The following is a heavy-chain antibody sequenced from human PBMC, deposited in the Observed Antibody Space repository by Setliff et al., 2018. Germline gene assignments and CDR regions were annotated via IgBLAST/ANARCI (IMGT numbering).Heavy chain of an antibody. CDR2: INHRGST. Sequence: PSETLSLTCAAYGGTFSDYHWTWIRQSPEKGLEWIGEINHRGSTNYNPSLKSRVTISIDTSKDQFSLTLSSVTAADTAVYYCARGRGTPSYNFWIFDFWSQGTLVTVSS. CDR3: ARGRGTPSYNFWIFDF. CDR1: GGTFSDYH. V-gene: IGHV4-34*01. J-gene: IGHJ4*02. D-gene: IGHD3-3*01.